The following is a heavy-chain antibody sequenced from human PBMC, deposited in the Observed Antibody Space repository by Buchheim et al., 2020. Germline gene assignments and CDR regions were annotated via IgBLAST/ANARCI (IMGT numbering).Heavy chain of an antibody. V-gene: IGHV3-23*04. CDR3: AKDPGRLPYSSGWDGWGKYYYGMDV. CDR2: ISGSGGST. Sequence: VQLVESGGGLVQPGGSLRLSCAASGFTFSSYAMSWVRQAPGKGLEWVSAISGSGGSTYYADSVKGRFTISRDNSKNTLYLQMNSLRAEDTAVYYCAKDPGRLPYSSGWDGWGKYYYGMDVWGQGTT. D-gene: IGHD6-19*01. CDR1: GFTFSSYA. J-gene: IGHJ6*02.